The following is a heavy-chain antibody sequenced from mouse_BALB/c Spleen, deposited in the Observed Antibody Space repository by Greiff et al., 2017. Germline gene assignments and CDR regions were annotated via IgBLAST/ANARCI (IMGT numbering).Heavy chain of an antibody. Sequence: EVMLVESGGGLVKPGGSLKLSCAASGFTFSSYAMSWVRQTPEKRLEWVATISSGGSYTYYPDSVKGRFTISRDNAKNTLYLQMSSLRSEDTAMYYCARPVDDYDVGFAYWGQGTLVTVSA. D-gene: IGHD2-4*01. V-gene: IGHV5-9-1*01. CDR2: ISSGGSYT. J-gene: IGHJ3*01. CDR1: GFTFSSYA. CDR3: ARPVDDYDVGFAY.